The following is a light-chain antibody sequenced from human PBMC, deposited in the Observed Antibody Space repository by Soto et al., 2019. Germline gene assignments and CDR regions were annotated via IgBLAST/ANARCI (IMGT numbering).Light chain of an antibody. Sequence: QSVLTQPPSVSAAPGQKVTISCPGSSSNIGGNSVSWYQQLPGTAPKLLIYDDNKRPSGIPDRFSGSKSGPSATLGITGFQTGDEADDYCRSWESSMSAYVFGTGTKVTVL. CDR1: SSNIGGNS. CDR2: DDN. CDR3: RSWESSMSAYV. J-gene: IGLJ1*01. V-gene: IGLV1-51*01.